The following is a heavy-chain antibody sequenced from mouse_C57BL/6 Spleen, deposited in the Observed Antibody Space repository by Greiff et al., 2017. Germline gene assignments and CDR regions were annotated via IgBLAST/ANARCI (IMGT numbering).Heavy chain of an antibody. CDR3: ATVRRGAWFAY. CDR2: INPNNGGT. CDR1: GYTFTDYN. V-gene: IGHV1-18*01. D-gene: IGHD2-14*01. Sequence: EVQLQQSGPELVKLGASVKIPCKASGYTFTDYNMDWVKQSHGKSLEWIGDINPNNGGTIYNQKFKGKATLTVDKSSSTAYMELRSLTSEDTAVYYCATVRRGAWFAYWGQGTLVTVSA. J-gene: IGHJ3*01.